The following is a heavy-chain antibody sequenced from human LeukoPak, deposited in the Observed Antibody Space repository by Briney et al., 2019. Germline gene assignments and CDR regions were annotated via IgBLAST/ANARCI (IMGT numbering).Heavy chain of an antibody. J-gene: IGHJ4*02. CDR2: ISAYNGNT. Sequence: ASVKVSCKASGYTFTSYGISWVRQAPGQGLEWMGWISAYNGNTNYAQKLQGRVTMTTDTSTSTAYMELRSLRSDDTAVYYCARDRGPYCSGGSCYSIGYWGQGTLATVSS. D-gene: IGHD2-15*01. CDR1: GYTFTSYG. CDR3: ARDRGPYCSGGSCYSIGY. V-gene: IGHV1-18*01.